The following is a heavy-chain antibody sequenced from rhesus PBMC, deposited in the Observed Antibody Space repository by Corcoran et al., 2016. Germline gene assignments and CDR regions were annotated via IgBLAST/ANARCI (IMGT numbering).Heavy chain of an antibody. CDR1: GGSISRSNW. CDR2: ISGSSGST. CDR3: ARSKGLDS. V-gene: IGHV4-65*02. Sequence: QVQLQESGPGLVKPSETLSLTCAVSGGSISRSNWWSWIRQPPGKGLEWIGYISGSSGSTYNNPSLKSRVTISKDPAKNQFSLKRSSVTAAATARYYCARSKGLDSWGQGVVVTVSS. J-gene: IGHJ6*01.